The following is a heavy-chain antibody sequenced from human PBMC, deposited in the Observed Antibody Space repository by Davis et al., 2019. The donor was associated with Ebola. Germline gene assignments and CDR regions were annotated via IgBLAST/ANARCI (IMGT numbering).Heavy chain of an antibody. CDR1: GFSFSTYG. Sequence: GESLKISCEASGFSFSTYGMQWVRQAPGKGLEWVAVIWYDGSNEDYADSVRGRFTISRDNSRHALYLQMSSLRGEDTAVYYCAGARGYCSGSSCDAFDMWGQGTVVTVSS. CDR3: AGARGYCSGSSCDAFDM. J-gene: IGHJ3*02. V-gene: IGHV3-33*01. CDR2: IWYDGSNE. D-gene: IGHD2-2*01.